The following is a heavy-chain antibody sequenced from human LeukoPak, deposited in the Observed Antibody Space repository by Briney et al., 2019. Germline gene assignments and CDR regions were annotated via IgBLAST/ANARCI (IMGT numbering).Heavy chain of an antibody. CDR1: GGSVNSGSYY. J-gene: IGHJ5*02. V-gene: IGHV4-61*01. D-gene: IGHD2-15*01. CDR3: ARVHSFNWFDP. Sequence: SETLSLTCTVSGGSVNSGSYYWSWIRQPPGKGLEWIGFIYYSGSTNYNPSLKSRVNISLDTSKNQFSLKVSSVTAADTAVYYCARVHSFNWFDPWGQGTLVIVSS. CDR2: IYYSGST.